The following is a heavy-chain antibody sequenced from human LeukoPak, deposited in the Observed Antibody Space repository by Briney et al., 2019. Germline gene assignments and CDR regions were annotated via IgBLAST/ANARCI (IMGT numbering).Heavy chain of an antibody. CDR3: ARDWRYCSSSSCLAMDV. V-gene: IGHV3-7*01. D-gene: IGHD2-2*01. J-gene: IGHJ6*02. CDR2: IERDGSEK. CDR1: GFTFRSYW. Sequence: TGGSLRLSCAASGFTFRSYWMSWVRQAPGKGLEWVANIERDGSEKYYVDSVKGRFIISRDNAKNSLYLEMNSLRAEDTAVYHCARDWRYCSSSSCLAMDVWGQGTTVTVSS.